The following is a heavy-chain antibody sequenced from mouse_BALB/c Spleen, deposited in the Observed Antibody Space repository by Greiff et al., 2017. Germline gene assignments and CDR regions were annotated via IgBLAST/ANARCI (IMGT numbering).Heavy chain of an antibody. CDR2: ISSGGSYT. D-gene: IGHD2-3*01. J-gene: IGHJ3*01. Sequence: DVMLVESGGGLVKPGGSLKLSCAASGFTFSSYTMSWVRQTPEKRLEWVATISSGGSYTYYPDSVKGRFTISRDNAKNTLYLQMSSLKSEDTAMYYCTRERDDGYYWFAYWGQGTLVTVSA. V-gene: IGHV5-6-4*01. CDR1: GFTFSSYT. CDR3: TRERDDGYYWFAY.